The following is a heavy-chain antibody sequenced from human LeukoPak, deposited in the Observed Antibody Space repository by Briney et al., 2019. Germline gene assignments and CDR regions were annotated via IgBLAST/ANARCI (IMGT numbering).Heavy chain of an antibody. V-gene: IGHV4-34*01. CDR2: INHSGST. CDR3: AREAVDSSSPSYYFDY. D-gene: IGHD6-6*01. CDR1: GGSFSGYY. Sequence: PSETLSLTCAVYGGSFSGYYRSWIRQPPGKGLEWIGEINHSGSTNYNPSLKSRVTISVDTSKNQFSLKLSSVTAADTAVYYCAREAVDSSSPSYYFDYWGQGTLVTVSS. J-gene: IGHJ4*02.